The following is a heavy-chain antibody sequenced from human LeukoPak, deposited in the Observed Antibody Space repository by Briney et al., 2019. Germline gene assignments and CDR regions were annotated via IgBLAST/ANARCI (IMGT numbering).Heavy chain of an antibody. V-gene: IGHV3-30*02. CDR2: IWYDGSNK. CDR1: GFTFSSYG. D-gene: IGHD4-23*01. Sequence: VGSLRLSCAASGFTFSSYGMHWVRQAPGRGLEWVAVIWYDGSNKYYADSVKGRFTISRDNSENTLCLQMNSLRAEDTAMYYCAKERTNSEDYFDYWGQGTLVTVSS. CDR3: AKERTNSEDYFDY. J-gene: IGHJ4*02.